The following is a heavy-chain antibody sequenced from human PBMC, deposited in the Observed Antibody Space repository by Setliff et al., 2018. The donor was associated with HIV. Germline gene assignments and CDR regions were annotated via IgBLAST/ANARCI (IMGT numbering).Heavy chain of an antibody. CDR2: VYYTGST. CDR3: ARRRPPPSGLYSAYYMDV. J-gene: IGHJ6*03. D-gene: IGHD1-26*01. V-gene: IGHV4-59*08. CDR1: GVSIGSYY. Sequence: ETLSLTCIVSGVSIGSYYWSWIRQSPGKGLEWIGYVYYTGSTHYNPSLKSRVTIGVDTSKNQFSLKLTSVTAADAAVYYCARRRPPPSGLYSAYYMDVWGTGTTVTVSS.